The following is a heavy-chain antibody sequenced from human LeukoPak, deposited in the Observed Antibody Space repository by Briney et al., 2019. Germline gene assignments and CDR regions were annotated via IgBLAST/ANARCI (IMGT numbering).Heavy chain of an antibody. Sequence: ASVKVSCKSSGYSFTNYYLHWVRQAPAQGLEWMGIINPGGGSTTYARKFQGRVTMTSDTSTSMVYMALSGLRSDDTAVYYCARGVFTTMIRGVIITLDAFDIWGQGTMVTVSS. D-gene: IGHD3-10*01. CDR1: GYSFTNYY. J-gene: IGHJ3*02. CDR3: ARGVFTTMIRGVIITLDAFDI. CDR2: INPGGGST. V-gene: IGHV1-46*01.